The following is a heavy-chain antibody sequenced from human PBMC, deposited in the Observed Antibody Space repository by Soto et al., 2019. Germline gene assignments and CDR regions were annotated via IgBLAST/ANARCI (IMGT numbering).Heavy chain of an antibody. CDR1: GFVFSDLA. D-gene: IGHD3-16*02. Sequence: EVQLLESGGGLVQPGGSLRLSCAGSGFVFSDLAIVWVRQAPGKGLEWVSALSGSGTTTFYAASVKGRFTISTDTSTNTLYLQMNSLSAEDTALYYCAGGKSPRYSGLDVWGQGTTVTVSS. CDR2: LSGSGTTT. CDR3: AGGKSPRYSGLDV. V-gene: IGHV3-23*01. J-gene: IGHJ6*02.